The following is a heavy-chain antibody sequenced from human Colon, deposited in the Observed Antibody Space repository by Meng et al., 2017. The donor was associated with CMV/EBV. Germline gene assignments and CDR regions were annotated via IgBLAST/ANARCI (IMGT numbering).Heavy chain of an antibody. V-gene: IGHV4-61*01. CDR2: IHYSGNT. CDR3: ARDVMLPAPFFDP. D-gene: IGHD2-2*01. Sequence: SETLSLTCTVSGGSVSSGSYYWSWIRQPPGKGLEWIGYIHYSGNTNYNPSLKSRVTMSIETSKNQFSLTLFSVTAADTAVYYCARDVMLPAPFFDPWGQGTLVTVSS. CDR1: GGSVSSGSYY. J-gene: IGHJ5*02.